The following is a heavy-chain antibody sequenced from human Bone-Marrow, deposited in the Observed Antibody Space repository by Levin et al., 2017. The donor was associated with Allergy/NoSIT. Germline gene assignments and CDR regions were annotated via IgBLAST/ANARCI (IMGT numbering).Heavy chain of an antibody. CDR3: ARSPQDGDYLSDLCFDY. CDR1: GGSIRSGNYY. J-gene: IGHJ4*02. CDR2: IYYNGRT. V-gene: IGHV4-31*03. D-gene: IGHD4-17*01. Sequence: SETLSPTCTVSGGSIRSGNYYWNWIRQHPGKGLEWIGYIYYNGRTSYNPSLKSRLSISVDTSRNQFSLKVNSVTAADTAVYYCARSPQDGDYLSDLCFDYWGQGALVTVSS.